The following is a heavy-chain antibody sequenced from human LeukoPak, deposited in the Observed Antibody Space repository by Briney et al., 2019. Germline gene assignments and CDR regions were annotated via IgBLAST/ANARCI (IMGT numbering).Heavy chain of an antibody. CDR1: GFTFSSYA. D-gene: IGHD4/OR15-4a*01. CDR3: ARRAGAYSHPYDY. Sequence: GGSLRLSCAASGFTFSSYAMTWVRQAPGKGLEWVSAISASGGSTYYADSVKGRFTISRDNSKNTLYLQMNSLRAEDTAVYYCARRAGAYSHPYDYWGQGTLVTVSS. V-gene: IGHV3-23*01. J-gene: IGHJ4*02. CDR2: ISASGGST.